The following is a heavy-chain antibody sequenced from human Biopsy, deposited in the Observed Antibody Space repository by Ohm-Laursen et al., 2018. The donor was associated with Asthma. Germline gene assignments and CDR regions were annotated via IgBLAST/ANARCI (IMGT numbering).Heavy chain of an antibody. CDR1: GGSVSSGSYY. V-gene: IGHV4-61*01. CDR2: ISYSGST. CDR3: ARVPTTLRYFDL. Sequence: GTLSLTCTVSGGSVSSGSYYWSWIRQPPGKGLAWVCYISYSGSTDYNPSLKSRLTISMDTSKNQFSLKLSSVTAADTAVYYCARVPTTLRYFDLWGRGTLVTVSS. D-gene: IGHD2-15*01. J-gene: IGHJ2*01.